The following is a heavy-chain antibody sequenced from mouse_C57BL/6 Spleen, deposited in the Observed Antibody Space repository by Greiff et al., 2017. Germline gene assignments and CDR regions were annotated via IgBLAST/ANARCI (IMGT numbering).Heavy chain of an antibody. CDR1: GYTFTSYW. Sequence: QVQLQQSGAELVKPGASVKLSCKASGYTFTSYWMHWVKQRPGRGLGWIGRIDPNSGGTKYNEKFKSKATLTVDKPSSTAYMQLSSLTSEDSAVYYCAMMGGYDEGWYFDVWGTGTTVTVSS. CDR2: IDPNSGGT. CDR3: AMMGGYDEGWYFDV. J-gene: IGHJ1*03. D-gene: IGHD2-2*01. V-gene: IGHV1-72*01.